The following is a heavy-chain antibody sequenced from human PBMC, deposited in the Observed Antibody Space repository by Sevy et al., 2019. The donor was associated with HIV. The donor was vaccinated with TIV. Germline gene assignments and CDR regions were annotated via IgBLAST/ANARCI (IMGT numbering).Heavy chain of an antibody. CDR3: ARSTYDFWSGSYFDY. V-gene: IGHV1-18*01. Sequence: ASVKVSCKASGYTFTSYGISWLRQAPGQGLEWMGWISAYNGNTNYAQKLQGRVTMTTDTSTSTAYMELRSLRSDDTAVYYCARSTYDFWSGSYFDYWGQGTLVTVSS. CDR2: ISAYNGNT. D-gene: IGHD3-3*01. J-gene: IGHJ4*02. CDR1: GYTFTSYG.